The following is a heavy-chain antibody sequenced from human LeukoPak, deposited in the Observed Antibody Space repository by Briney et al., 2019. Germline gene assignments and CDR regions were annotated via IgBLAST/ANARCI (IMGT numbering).Heavy chain of an antibody. CDR2: IIHSGST. CDR3: ARESGPGTDKDY. CDR1: GGSFSGYY. J-gene: IGHJ4*02. D-gene: IGHD1-7*01. Sequence: SETLSLTCAVYGGSFSGYYWSWIRQPPGKGLEWIGEIIHSGSTSYNPSLKSRITISVETSKNQFSLKLSSVTAADTAMYYCARESGPGTDKDYWGQGTLVTVSS. V-gene: IGHV4-34*12.